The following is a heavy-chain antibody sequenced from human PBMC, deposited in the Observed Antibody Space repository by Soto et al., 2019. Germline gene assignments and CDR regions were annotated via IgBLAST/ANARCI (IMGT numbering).Heavy chain of an antibody. V-gene: IGHV4-30-4*01. CDR2: IYYSGST. CDR1: GGSISSGDYY. Sequence: QVQLQESGPGLVKPSQTLSLTCTVSGGSISSGDYYWSWIRQPPGKGLEWIGYIYYSGSTYYNPSLKSRVTISVDTSKNQFSLKLSSVTAADTAVYYCARDQGYDFWSGYPGYYYYYGMDVWGQGTTVTVSS. CDR3: ARDQGYDFWSGYPGYYYYYGMDV. J-gene: IGHJ6*02. D-gene: IGHD3-3*01.